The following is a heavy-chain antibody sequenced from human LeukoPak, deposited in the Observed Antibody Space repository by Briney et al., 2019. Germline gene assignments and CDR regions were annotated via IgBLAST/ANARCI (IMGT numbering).Heavy chain of an antibody. D-gene: IGHD6-6*01. J-gene: IGHJ4*02. CDR2: INPNSGGT. CDR3: ARDQQLVFRPFDY. V-gene: IGHV1-2*02. Sequence: GASVKVSCKASGYTFTGYYMHWVRQAPGQGLEWMGWINPNSGGTNYAQKFQGRVTMTRDTSISTAYMELSRLRSDDTAVYYCARDQQLVFRPFDYWGPGTLVTVSS. CDR1: GYTFTGYY.